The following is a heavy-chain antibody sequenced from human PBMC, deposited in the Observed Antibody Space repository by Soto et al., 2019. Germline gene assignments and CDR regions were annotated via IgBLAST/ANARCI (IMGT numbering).Heavy chain of an antibody. CDR3: ARDSLASTGWTEA. V-gene: IGHV4-59*01. CDR2: ISYTGST. J-gene: IGHJ5*02. D-gene: IGHD3-3*02. CDR1: VYSISPYY. Sequence: SETLAITFTVSVYSISPYYWSWVRKPPGKGLEWIGYISYTGSTNYNPSLKSRVTMSVDTSKNQFSLRLSSVTAADTAVYYCARDSLASTGWTEAWGQGTLVTVSS.